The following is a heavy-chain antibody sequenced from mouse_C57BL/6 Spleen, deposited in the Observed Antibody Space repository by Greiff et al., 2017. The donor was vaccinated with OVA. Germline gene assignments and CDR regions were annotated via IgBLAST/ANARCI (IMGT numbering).Heavy chain of an antibody. J-gene: IGHJ1*03. D-gene: IGHD1-1*01. CDR1: GYPFTSYW. CDR2: IHPNSGSS. CDR3: ARDYYGSSYYWYFDV. V-gene: IGHV1-64*01. Sequence: QVQLQQPGAELVKPGASVKLSCKASGYPFTSYWMHWVKQRPGQGLEWIGMIHPNSGSSNYNEKFKSKATLTVDKSSSTAYMQLSSLTSEDSAVYYCARDYYGSSYYWYFDVWGTGTTVTVSS.